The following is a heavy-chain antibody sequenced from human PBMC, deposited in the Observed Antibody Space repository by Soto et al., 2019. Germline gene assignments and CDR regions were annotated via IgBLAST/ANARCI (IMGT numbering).Heavy chain of an antibody. CDR3: ARNIAARPGYYYYGMDV. CDR2: IIPIFGTA. D-gene: IGHD6-6*01. Sequence: GASVKVSCKASGGTFSSYAISWVRQAPGQGLEWMGGIIPIFGTANYAQKFQGRVTITADKSTSTAYMELSSLRSEDTAVYYCARNIAARPGYYYYGMDVWGQGTTVTVSS. CDR1: GGTFSSYA. J-gene: IGHJ6*02. V-gene: IGHV1-69*06.